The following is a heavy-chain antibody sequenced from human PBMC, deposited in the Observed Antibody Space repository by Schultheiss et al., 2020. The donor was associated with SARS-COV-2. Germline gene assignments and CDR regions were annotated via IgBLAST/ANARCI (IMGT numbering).Heavy chain of an antibody. J-gene: IGHJ4*02. V-gene: IGHV4-39*07. CDR2: INHSGST. CDR3: ARAGKASGWFIDY. CDR1: GGSISSGGYY. D-gene: IGHD6-19*01. Sequence: SETLSLTCTVSGGSISSGGYYWTWIRQPPGKGLEWIGEINHSGSTYYNPSLKSRVTMSVDTSKNQFSLKLSSVTSADTALYYCARAGKASGWFIDYWGQGTLVTVSS.